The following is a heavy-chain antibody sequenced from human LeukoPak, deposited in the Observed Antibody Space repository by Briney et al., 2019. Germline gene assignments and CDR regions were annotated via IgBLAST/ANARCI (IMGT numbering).Heavy chain of an antibody. CDR3: ARVGPSSGSFFDY. CDR2: ISSSSSYI. CDR1: GFTFSSYS. V-gene: IGHV3-21*01. J-gene: IGHJ4*02. Sequence: GRSLRLSCAASGFTFSSYSMNWVRQAPGKGLEWVSSISSSSSYIYYADSVKGRFTISRDNAKNSLYLQMNSLRAEDTAVYYCARVGPSSGSFFDYWGQGTLVTVSS. D-gene: IGHD1-26*01.